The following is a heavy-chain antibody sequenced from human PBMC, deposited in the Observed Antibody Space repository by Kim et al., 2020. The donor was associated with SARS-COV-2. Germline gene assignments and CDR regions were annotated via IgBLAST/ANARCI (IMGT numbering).Heavy chain of an antibody. J-gene: IGHJ4*02. CDR2: ISGSGGST. CDR3: AKAVGTGFDWLLVEEGGGFFADY. Sequence: GGSLRLSCAASGFTFSSYAMSWVRQAPGKGLEWVSAISGSGGSTYYADSVKGRFTISRDNSKNTLYLQMNSLSAEDTAVYYCAKAVGTGFDWLLVEEGGGFFADYWGQGTLVTVSS. D-gene: IGHD3-9*01. V-gene: IGHV3-23*01. CDR1: GFTFSSYA.